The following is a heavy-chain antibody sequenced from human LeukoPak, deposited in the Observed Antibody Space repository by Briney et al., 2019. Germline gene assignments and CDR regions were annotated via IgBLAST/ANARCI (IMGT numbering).Heavy chain of an antibody. Sequence: ASVKVSCKVSGYTLTELSVHWVRQAPGKGLEWMGGFDPEDGERIYAQKFQGRVTMTEDTSTDTADMELSSLRSEDTAVYYCATEKDITMVRGVIIPKRRGSFDYWGQGTLVTVS. CDR3: ATEKDITMVRGVIIPKRRGSFDY. CDR2: FDPEDGER. CDR1: GYTLTELS. J-gene: IGHJ4*02. D-gene: IGHD3-10*01. V-gene: IGHV1-24*01.